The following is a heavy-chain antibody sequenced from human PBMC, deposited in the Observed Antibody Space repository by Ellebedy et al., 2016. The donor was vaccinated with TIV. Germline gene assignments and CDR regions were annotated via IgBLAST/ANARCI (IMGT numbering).Heavy chain of an antibody. V-gene: IGHV1-18*04. Sequence: AASVKVSCKASGYTFTNYGITWVRQAPGQGLEWMGWISAYSGDRNSAQELQGRVTMTTDTSTNTAYMELRSLRSDDTDVYYCATSSGWYFYYFDYWGQGTLVTVSS. CDR1: GYTFTNYG. CDR3: ATSSGWYFYYFDY. D-gene: IGHD6-19*01. CDR2: ISAYSGDR. J-gene: IGHJ4*02.